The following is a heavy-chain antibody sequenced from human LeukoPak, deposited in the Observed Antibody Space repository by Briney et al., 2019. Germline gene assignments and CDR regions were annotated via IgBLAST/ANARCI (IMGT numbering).Heavy chain of an antibody. Sequence: GGSLRLSCAASGFTFSDYYMSWIRQAPGKGLGWVSYISSSGSTIYYADSVKGRFTISRDNAKNSLYLQMNSLRAEDTAVYYCARVGSRAYNWFDPWGQETLVTVSP. CDR2: ISSSGSTI. J-gene: IGHJ5*02. V-gene: IGHV3-11*01. D-gene: IGHD1-26*01. CDR3: ARVGSRAYNWFDP. CDR1: GFTFSDYY.